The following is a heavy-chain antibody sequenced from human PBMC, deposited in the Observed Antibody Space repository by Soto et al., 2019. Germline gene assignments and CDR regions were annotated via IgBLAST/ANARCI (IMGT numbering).Heavy chain of an antibody. J-gene: IGHJ6*02. CDR1: GYTFTSYG. CDR3: ARGVVVVVAATNYYYGMDV. CDR2: ISAYNGNT. Sequence: ASVKVSCKASGYTFTSYGISWVRQAPGQGLEWMGWISAYNGNTNYAQKLQGGVTMTTDTSTSTAYMELRSLRSDDTAVYYCARGVVVVVAATNYYYGMDVWGQGTTVTVSS. V-gene: IGHV1-18*01. D-gene: IGHD2-15*01.